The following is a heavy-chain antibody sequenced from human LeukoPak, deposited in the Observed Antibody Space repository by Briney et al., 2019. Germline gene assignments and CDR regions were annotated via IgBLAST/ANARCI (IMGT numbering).Heavy chain of an antibody. D-gene: IGHD1-26*01. CDR3: ARVAGIVGANDY. CDR1: GYTFTGYY. V-gene: IGHV1-2*02. CDR2: INPNSGGT. Sequence: ASVKVSCKASGYTFTGYYMHWVRQAPGQGLEWMGWINPNSGGTNYAQKFQGRVTMTRDTSISTACMELSRLRSDDTAVYYCARVAGIVGANDYWGQGTLVTVSS. J-gene: IGHJ4*02.